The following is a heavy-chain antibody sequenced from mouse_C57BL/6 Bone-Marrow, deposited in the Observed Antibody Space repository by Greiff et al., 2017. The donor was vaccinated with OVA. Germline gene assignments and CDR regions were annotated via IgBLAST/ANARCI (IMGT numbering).Heavy chain of an antibody. J-gene: IGHJ1*03. CDR3: ARGGFYYSNYIGWYFGI. Sequence: QVQLQQPGAELVKPGASVKLSCKTSGYTFTSYWMHWVKQRPGQGLEWIGMIHPNSGSTNYNEKFKSKATLTVDKSSSTSYMKLSSLTSEDSAVYYCARGGFYYSNYIGWYFGIWGTGTTVTVSS. CDR2: IHPNSGST. CDR1: GYTFTSYW. D-gene: IGHD2-5*01. V-gene: IGHV1-64*01.